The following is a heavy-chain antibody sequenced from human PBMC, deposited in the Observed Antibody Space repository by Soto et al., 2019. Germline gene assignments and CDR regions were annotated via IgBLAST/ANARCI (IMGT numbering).Heavy chain of an antibody. Sequence: QVQLVQSGAEVKKPGSSVKVSCKASGGTFSSYAISWVRQAPGQVLAWMGGIIPIFGTANYAQKFQGRVTITADKSTSTAYMELSSLRSEDTAVYYCARGHLVGAYYYYGMDVWGQGTTVTVSS. V-gene: IGHV1-69*06. CDR1: GGTFSSYA. CDR3: ARGHLVGAYYYYGMDV. CDR2: IIPIFGTA. J-gene: IGHJ6*02. D-gene: IGHD1-26*01.